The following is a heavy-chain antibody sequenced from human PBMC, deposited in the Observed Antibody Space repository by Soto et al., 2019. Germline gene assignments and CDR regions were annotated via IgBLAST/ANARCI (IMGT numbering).Heavy chain of an antibody. CDR3: AGPGDYYYYYGMDV. J-gene: IGHJ6*02. CDR1: GGTFSSYA. CDR2: IIPIFGTA. Sequence: QVQLVQSGAEMKKPGSSVKVSSTASGGTFSSYAISWVRQAPGQGLEWMGGIIPIFGTANYAKKFQGRVTITADESTSTAYMELSSLRSEDTAVYYCAGPGDYYYYYGMDVWGQGTTVTVSS. V-gene: IGHV1-69*12.